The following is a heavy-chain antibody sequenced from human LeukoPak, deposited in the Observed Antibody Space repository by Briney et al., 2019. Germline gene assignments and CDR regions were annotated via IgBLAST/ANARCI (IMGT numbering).Heavy chain of an antibody. Sequence: GASVKVSCKASGYTFTSYYMHWVRQAPGQGLEWMGIINPSGGSTSYAQKFQGRVTMTRDTSTSTVYMELSSLRSEDTAVYYCSRYLALYYCGWGCYLGGGDYWGQGTLVTVSS. CDR2: INPSGGST. D-gene: IGHD3-10*01. CDR3: SRYLALYYCGWGCYLGGGDY. J-gene: IGHJ4*02. CDR1: GYTFTSYY. V-gene: IGHV1-46*01.